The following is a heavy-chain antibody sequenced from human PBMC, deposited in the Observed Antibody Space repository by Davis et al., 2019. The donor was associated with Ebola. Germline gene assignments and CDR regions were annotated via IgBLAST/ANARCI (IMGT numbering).Heavy chain of an antibody. CDR2: IYYSGST. V-gene: IGHV4-61*01. CDR1: GGSISSSSYY. J-gene: IGHJ4*02. Sequence: SETLSLTCTVSGGSISSSSYYWSWIRQPPGTGLEWIGYIYYSGSTNYNPSLKSRVTISVDTSKNQFSLKLSSVTAADTAVYYCARQRWLQLGYFDYWGQGTLVTVSS. D-gene: IGHD5-24*01. CDR3: ARQRWLQLGYFDY.